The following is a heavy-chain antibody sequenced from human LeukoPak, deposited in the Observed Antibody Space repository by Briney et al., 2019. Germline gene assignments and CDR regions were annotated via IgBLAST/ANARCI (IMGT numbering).Heavy chain of an antibody. CDR1: GYPFSNYG. Sequence: GASVKVSCKTSGYPFSNYGVAWVRQAPGQGPEWMGWISTNDGGTQYSQKFQERVALTRDTSTNTVHMELWTLRSDDTAVYYCARDTNYEIDYWGQGTLVIVSS. CDR3: ARDTNYEIDY. V-gene: IGHV1-18*01. J-gene: IGHJ4*02. D-gene: IGHD4/OR15-4a*01. CDR2: ISTNDGGT.